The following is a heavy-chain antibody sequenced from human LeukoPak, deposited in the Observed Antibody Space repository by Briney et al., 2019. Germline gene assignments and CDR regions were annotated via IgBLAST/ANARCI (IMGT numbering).Heavy chain of an antibody. CDR1: GFTFSDFA. CDR3: AKDRTRSSSWYGEFDY. CDR2: ISNSSRTT. D-gene: IGHD6-13*01. Sequence: GGSLRLSCAASGFTFSDFAMTWVRQAPGKGLEWVSVISNSSRTTYYAESVKGRFTISRDNSKNTLYLQMNSLRAEDTALYYCAKDRTRSSSWYGEFDYWGQGTLVTVSS. V-gene: IGHV3-23*01. J-gene: IGHJ4*02.